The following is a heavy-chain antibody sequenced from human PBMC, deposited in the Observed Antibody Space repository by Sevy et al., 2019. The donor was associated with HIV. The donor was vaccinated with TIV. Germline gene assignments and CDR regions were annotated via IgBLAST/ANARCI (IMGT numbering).Heavy chain of an antibody. CDR1: GGSFSGYY. D-gene: IGHD6-19*01. Sequence: SESLSLTCAVYGGSFSGYYWSWIRQPPGKGLEWIGEINHSGSTNYNPSLKSRVTISVDTSKNQFSLKLSSVTAADTAVYYCARAGSGWYCYYYYYMDVWGKGTTVTVSS. CDR2: INHSGST. CDR3: ARAGSGWYCYYYYYMDV. V-gene: IGHV4-34*01. J-gene: IGHJ6*03.